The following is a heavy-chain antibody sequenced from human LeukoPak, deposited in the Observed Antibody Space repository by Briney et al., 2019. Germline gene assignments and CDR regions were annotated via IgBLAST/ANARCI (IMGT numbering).Heavy chain of an antibody. J-gene: IGHJ6*02. Sequence: SVKVSCKASGGTFNNFAISWVRQAPGQGLEWMGGIIPIFGTANYAQKFQGRVTITADESTSTAYMELSSLRSEDTAVYYCAKGSSMVVWGYYYYGMDVWGQGTTVTVSS. V-gene: IGHV1-69*13. D-gene: IGHD2-2*01. CDR2: IIPIFGTA. CDR1: GGTFNNFA. CDR3: AKGSSMVVWGYYYYGMDV.